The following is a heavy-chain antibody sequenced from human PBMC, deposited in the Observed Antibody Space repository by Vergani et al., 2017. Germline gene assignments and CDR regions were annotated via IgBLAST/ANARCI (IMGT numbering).Heavy chain of an antibody. CDR2: ISSSGSTI. J-gene: IGHJ4*02. CDR3: ASFLDRYNWNDGADY. CDR1: GFTFSDYY. V-gene: IGHV3-11*01. D-gene: IGHD1-1*01. Sequence: QVQLVESGGGVVQPGGSLRLSCAASGFTFSDYYMSWIRQAPGKGLEWVSYISSSGSTIYYADSVKGRFTISRDNAKNSLYLQMNSLRAEDTAVYYCASFLDRYNWNDGADYWGQGTLVTVSS.